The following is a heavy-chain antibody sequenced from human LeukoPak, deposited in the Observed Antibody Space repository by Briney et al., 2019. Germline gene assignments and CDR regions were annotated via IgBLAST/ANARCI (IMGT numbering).Heavy chain of an antibody. CDR3: AKNLYPYYYGMDV. J-gene: IGHJ6*02. Sequence: GGSLRLSCAASGFIFNSYAMSWVRQAPGKGLEWVALFGGSGGITYYSDSMKGRFTISRDNSKNTLYLQMNSLRAEDTAVYYCAKNLYPYYYGMDVWGQGTTVTVSS. V-gene: IGHV3-23*01. D-gene: IGHD2-2*02. CDR2: FGGSGGIT. CDR1: GFIFNSYA.